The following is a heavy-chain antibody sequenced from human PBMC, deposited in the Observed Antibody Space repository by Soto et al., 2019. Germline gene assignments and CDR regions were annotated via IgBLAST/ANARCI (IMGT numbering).Heavy chain of an antibody. CDR1: GYSFTSYW. J-gene: IGHJ3*02. Sequence: GESLKISCQGSGYSFTSYWIGWVRQMPGKGLEWMGIIYPGDSDTGYSPSFQGQVTISADKSISTAYLQWSSLKASDTAMYYCARPDYYDSSGYFRVGFAAFDIWGQGTMVTVSS. CDR3: ARPDYYDSSGYFRVGFAAFDI. CDR2: IYPGDSDT. D-gene: IGHD3-22*01. V-gene: IGHV5-51*01.